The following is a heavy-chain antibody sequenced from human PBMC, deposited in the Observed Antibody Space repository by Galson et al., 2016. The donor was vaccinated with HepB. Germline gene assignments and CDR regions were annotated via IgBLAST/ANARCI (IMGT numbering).Heavy chain of an antibody. CDR1: GFSLSTYW. D-gene: IGHD2-15*01. CDR2: IYAGDSDT. CDR3: ARGLVFVSNWYYDL. J-gene: IGHJ2*01. Sequence: QSGAEVKKPGESLKISCEGSGFSLSTYWIGWVRQMPGKGLEWMGTIYAGDSDTRYSPPFQGQVTISVDKSISTAYLQWSRLEASDTAMYYCARGLVFVSNWYYDLWGRGTLVTVSS. V-gene: IGHV5-51*01.